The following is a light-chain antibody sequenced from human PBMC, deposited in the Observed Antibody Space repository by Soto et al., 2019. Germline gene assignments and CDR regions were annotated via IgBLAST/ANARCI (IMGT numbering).Light chain of an antibody. CDR2: ATS. J-gene: IGKJ2*01. Sequence: DTQMTQTPSSLSASVGDRVTITCRASHDITNYSAWFQQKPGKAPKSLIYATSTLQSGVPSRFSGSGFGADFTLTIDSLQPEDFATYYCQQYKSYPYTFGQGTKVDIK. CDR3: QQYKSYPYT. V-gene: IGKV1-16*01. CDR1: HDITNY.